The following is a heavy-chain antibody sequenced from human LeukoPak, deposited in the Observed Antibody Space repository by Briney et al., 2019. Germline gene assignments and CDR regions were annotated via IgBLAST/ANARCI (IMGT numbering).Heavy chain of an antibody. Sequence: ASVRVSCKASGYTFTGHYIHWVRQAPGQGLEWMGCISPHSGGTKYAQKFQGRVTMTKDTSINTAYMELSRLRSDDTAVYYCTRDYFDYYDSSGYYVDAFDMWGQGTMVTVSS. V-gene: IGHV1-2*02. D-gene: IGHD3-22*01. CDR1: GYTFTGHY. CDR2: ISPHSGGT. J-gene: IGHJ3*02. CDR3: TRDYFDYYDSSGYYVDAFDM.